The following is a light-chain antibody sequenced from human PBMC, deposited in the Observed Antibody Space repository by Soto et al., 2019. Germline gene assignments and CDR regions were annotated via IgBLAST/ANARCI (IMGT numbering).Light chain of an antibody. Sequence: QSALTQPASVSGSPGQSITISCTGTNSDVGGYNYVSWYQQHPGKAPKLMIYDVSNRPSGVSNRFSGSKSGNTASLTISGLPAAYEAHYYCSSYTKTDALVFGGGTKLTVL. CDR3: SSYTKTDALV. J-gene: IGLJ3*02. CDR2: DVS. CDR1: NSDVGGYNY. V-gene: IGLV2-14*01.